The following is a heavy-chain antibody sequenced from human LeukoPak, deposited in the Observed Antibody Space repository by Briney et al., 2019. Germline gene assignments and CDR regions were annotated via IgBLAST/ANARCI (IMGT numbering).Heavy chain of an antibody. CDR2: ISAYNGNT. CDR1: GYTFTSYG. Sequence: ASVKVSCKASGYTFTSYGISWVRQAPGQGLEWMGWISAYNGNTNYAQKLQGRVTMTTDTSTSTAYMELRSQRSDDTAVYYCARDSPASGIAPTFDPWGQGTLVAVSS. V-gene: IGHV1-18*01. D-gene: IGHD6-13*01. J-gene: IGHJ5*02. CDR3: ARDSPASGIAPTFDP.